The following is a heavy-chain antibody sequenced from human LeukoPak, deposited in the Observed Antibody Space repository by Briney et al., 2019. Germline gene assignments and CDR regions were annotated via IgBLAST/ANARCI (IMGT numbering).Heavy chain of an antibody. CDR2: IFYSGST. D-gene: IGHD3-22*01. CDR1: GGSISTSNYS. J-gene: IGHJ5*02. Sequence: SETLSLTCTVSGGSISTSNYSWGWIRQPPGKGLEWIGNIFYSGSTYYSPSLKSRVTISVDTSKNQFSLKLSSVTAADTAVYYCARGHGHYDSSGYYGNWFDPWGQGTLVTVSS. V-gene: IGHV4-39*07. CDR3: ARGHGHYDSSGYYGNWFDP.